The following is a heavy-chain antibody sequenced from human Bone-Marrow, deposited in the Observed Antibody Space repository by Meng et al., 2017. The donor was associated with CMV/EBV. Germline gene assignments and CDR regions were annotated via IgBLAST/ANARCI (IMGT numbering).Heavy chain of an antibody. CDR1: GFTFSSYA. D-gene: IGHD3-16*01. CDR3: VGAFDI. Sequence: GESLKISCAASGFTFSSYAMHWVRQAPGKGLEWVAVISYDGSNKYYADSVKGRFTISRDNSKNTLYLQMNSLRAEDTAVYYCVGAFDIWGQGTMVIVSS. V-gene: IGHV3-30-3*01. CDR2: ISYDGSNK. J-gene: IGHJ3*02.